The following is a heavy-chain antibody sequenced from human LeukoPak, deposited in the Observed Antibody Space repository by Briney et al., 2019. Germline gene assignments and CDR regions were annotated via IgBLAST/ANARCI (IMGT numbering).Heavy chain of an antibody. CDR1: GFTFDDYA. V-gene: IGHV3-20*04. D-gene: IGHD6-13*01. J-gene: IGHJ4*02. Sequence: GGSLRLSCIASGFTFDDYAMSWVRQVPGKGLQWVSAINWNGGSTGYADSVKGRFTISRDNSKNTLYLQMNSLRAEDTAVYYCAKDTTHSGYSSSWYGASGYWGQGTLVTVSS. CDR2: INWNGGST. CDR3: AKDTTHSGYSSSWYGASGY.